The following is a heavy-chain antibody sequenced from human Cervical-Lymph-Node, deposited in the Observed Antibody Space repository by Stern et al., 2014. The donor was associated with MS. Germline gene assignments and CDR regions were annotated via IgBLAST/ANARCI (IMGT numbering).Heavy chain of an antibody. J-gene: IGHJ4*02. CDR1: GFIFGHHG. D-gene: IGHD1-26*01. CDR2: ISNDGSKK. CDR3: ARLLKIATIDS. Sequence: QVQLVQSGGGVVQPGTSLKLSCVASGFIFGHHGFHWVRQAPGKGLEWVAIISNDGSKKHHADSLRGRFTVARDNSKNTLSLKMDSLAPEDTGVYYCARLLKIATIDSWGQGALVTVSS. V-gene: IGHV3-30*03.